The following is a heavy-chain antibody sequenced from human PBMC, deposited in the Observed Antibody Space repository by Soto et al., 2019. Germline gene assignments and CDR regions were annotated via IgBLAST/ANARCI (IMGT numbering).Heavy chain of an antibody. Sequence: GGSPRLSCAASGFTFSSYWMHWVRQAPGKGLVWVSRINSDGSSTSYADSVKGRFTISRDNAKNTLYLQMNSLRAEDTAVFYCASVVNDSSNYGTFDYWGQGTLVTVSS. V-gene: IGHV3-74*01. J-gene: IGHJ4*02. CDR1: GFTFSSYW. CDR3: ASVVNDSSNYGTFDY. CDR2: INSDGSST. D-gene: IGHD4-4*01.